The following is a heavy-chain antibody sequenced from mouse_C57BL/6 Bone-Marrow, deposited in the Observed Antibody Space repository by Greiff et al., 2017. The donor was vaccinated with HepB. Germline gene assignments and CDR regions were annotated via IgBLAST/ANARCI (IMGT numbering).Heavy chain of an antibody. CDR3: ARGPLYYGYYFDY. CDR2: ISDGGSYT. Sequence: EVKLVESGGGLVKPGGSLKLSCAASGFTFSSYAMSWVRQTPEKRLEWVATISDGGSYTYYPDNVKGRFTISRDNAKNNLYLQMSHLKSEDTAMYYCARGPLYYGYYFDYWGQGTTLTVSS. D-gene: IGHD1-1*01. J-gene: IGHJ2*01. V-gene: IGHV5-4*03. CDR1: GFTFSSYA.